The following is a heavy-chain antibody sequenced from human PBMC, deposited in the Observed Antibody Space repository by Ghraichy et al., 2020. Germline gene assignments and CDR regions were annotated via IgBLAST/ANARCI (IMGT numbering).Heavy chain of an antibody. D-gene: IGHD4-23*01. CDR2: ISGYNGNT. V-gene: IGHV1-18*04. Sequence: ASVKVSCKTSHNAFASSAIHWVRQAPGQGLEWMGWISGYNGNTYYADSLQGRVVMTTDTSTATAFMELRSLKPDDAALDFCARLVIGGTVAFDIWGRGTTVIVS. J-gene: IGHJ3*02. CDR1: HNAFASSA. CDR3: ARLVIGGTVAFDI.